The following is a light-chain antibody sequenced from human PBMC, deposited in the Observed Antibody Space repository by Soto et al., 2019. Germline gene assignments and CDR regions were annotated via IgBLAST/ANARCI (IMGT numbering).Light chain of an antibody. V-gene: IGKV3-20*01. CDR3: QQYGSSPGYT. Sequence: EIVLTQSPGTLSLSPGERATLSCRASQSVSSSYLAWYQQKPGQAPRLLIYGASSRATGIPDRFSGSGSGTDFTLTISSLEPEDFAVYYCQQYGSSPGYTFGQGTKLDIK. CDR1: QSVSSSY. CDR2: GAS. J-gene: IGKJ2*01.